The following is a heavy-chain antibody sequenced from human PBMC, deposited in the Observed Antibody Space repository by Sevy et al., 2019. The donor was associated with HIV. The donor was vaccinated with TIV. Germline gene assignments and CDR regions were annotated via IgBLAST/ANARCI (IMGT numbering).Heavy chain of an antibody. Sequence: GGSLRLSCVASGFTVSSNYMNWVRQAPGKGLEWVSIIYRGGSKNYGDSVKGRFTISRDNSKNTLYLQMNSLRAEDTAVYYCARDRGGYLFDYWGHGTRVTVSS. D-gene: IGHD3-22*01. CDR1: GFTVSSNY. J-gene: IGHJ4*01. CDR2: IYRGGSK. CDR3: ARDRGGYLFDY. V-gene: IGHV3-66*02.